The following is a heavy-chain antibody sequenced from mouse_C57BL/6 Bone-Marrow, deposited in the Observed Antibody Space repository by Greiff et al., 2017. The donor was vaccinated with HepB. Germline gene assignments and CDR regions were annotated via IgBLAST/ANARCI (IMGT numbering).Heavy chain of an antibody. V-gene: IGHV2-6-1*01. CDR3: ARHKDYGSSYAMDY. CDR2: IWSDGST. Sequence: VKVEESGPGLVAPSQSLSITCTVSGFSLTSYGVHWVRQPPGKGLEWLVVIWSDGSTTYNSALKSRLSISKDNSKSQVFLKMNSLQTDDTAMYYCARHKDYGSSYAMDYWGQGTSVTVSS. CDR1: GFSLTSYG. D-gene: IGHD1-1*01. J-gene: IGHJ4*01.